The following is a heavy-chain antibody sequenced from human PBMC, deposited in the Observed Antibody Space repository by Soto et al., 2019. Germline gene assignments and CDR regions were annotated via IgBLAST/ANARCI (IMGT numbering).Heavy chain of an antibody. D-gene: IGHD1-26*01. CDR1: GGTFSSYA. CDR2: IIPIFGTA. V-gene: IGHV1-69*01. Sequence: SVKDSCKASGGTFSSYAISWGRQAPVQGLEWMGGIIPIFGTANYAQKFQGRVTITADESTSTAYMELSSLRSEDTAVYYCAREGGGSYSGVYYYYGMDVWGQGTTVTVSS. CDR3: AREGGGSYSGVYYYYGMDV. J-gene: IGHJ6*02.